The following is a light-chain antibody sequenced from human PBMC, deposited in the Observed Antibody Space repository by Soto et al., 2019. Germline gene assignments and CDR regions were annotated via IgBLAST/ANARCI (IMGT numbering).Light chain of an antibody. Sequence: EIVLTQSPGTLSLSRGERASLSCRASQSVSSNLAWYQQKPGQAPRLLIYGASTRATGIPDRFSGSGSGTDFTLTINSLEPDDFAVYYCQQRDSWPITFGQGTRLEI. CDR1: QSVSSN. CDR2: GAS. CDR3: QQRDSWPIT. V-gene: IGKV3-11*01. J-gene: IGKJ5*01.